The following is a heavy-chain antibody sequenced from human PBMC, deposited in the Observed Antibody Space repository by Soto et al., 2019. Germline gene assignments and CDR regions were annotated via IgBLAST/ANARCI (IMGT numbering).Heavy chain of an antibody. CDR2: IHPGDSDT. D-gene: IGHD2-15*01. CDR3: VRQGLNRMSPVPATSDY. CDR1: GYIFTNYW. Sequence: PGESLKISCMGSGYIFTNYWIAWVRQMPGKGLEWMGIIHPGDSDTRYTPSFHGQVTISVDRSTSTAYLQWNSLEASDSAIYYCVRQGLNRMSPVPATSDYWGQGTLVTV. V-gene: IGHV5-51*01. J-gene: IGHJ4*02.